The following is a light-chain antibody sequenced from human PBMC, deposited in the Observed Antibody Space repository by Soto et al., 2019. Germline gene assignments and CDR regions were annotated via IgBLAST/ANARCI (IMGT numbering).Light chain of an antibody. Sequence: EIVLTQSPATLSLSPGERATLSCRASQSVSSYLAWYPQKPVQAPRLPIYDASNRATGIPARFSGSGSGTDFTLTISSLEPEDFAVYYCQQRSNWPPITFGQGTRLEI. CDR2: DAS. CDR3: QQRSNWPPIT. J-gene: IGKJ5*01. CDR1: QSVSSY. V-gene: IGKV3-11*01.